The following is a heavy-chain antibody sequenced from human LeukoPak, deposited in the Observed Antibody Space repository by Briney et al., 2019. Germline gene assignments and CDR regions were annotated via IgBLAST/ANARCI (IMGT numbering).Heavy chain of an antibody. D-gene: IGHD3-22*01. CDR2: IGTAGDT. CDR3: ARGFYGDSSYYYYYMDV. V-gene: IGHV3-13*01. J-gene: IGHJ6*03. CDR1: GFTFSSYD. Sequence: PGGSLRLSCAASGFTFSSYDMHWVRQATGKGLEWVSAIGTAGDTYYPGSVKGRFTISRENAKNSLYLQTNSLRAGDTAVYYCARGFYGDSSYYYYYMDVWGKGTTVTVSS.